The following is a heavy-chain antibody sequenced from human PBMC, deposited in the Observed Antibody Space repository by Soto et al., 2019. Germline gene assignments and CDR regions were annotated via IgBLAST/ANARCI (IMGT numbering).Heavy chain of an antibody. CDR1: GGSISSGGYY. CDR2: IYYSGST. J-gene: IGHJ5*02. Sequence: PSETLSLTCTVSGGSISSGGYYWSWIRQHPGKGLEWIGYIYYSGSTYYNPSLKSRVTISVDTSKNQFSLKLSSVTAADTAVYYCARDLRAARQTGGAGWFEPWGQVTLVTVSS. V-gene: IGHV4-31*03. CDR3: ARDLRAARQTGGAGWFEP. D-gene: IGHD6-6*01.